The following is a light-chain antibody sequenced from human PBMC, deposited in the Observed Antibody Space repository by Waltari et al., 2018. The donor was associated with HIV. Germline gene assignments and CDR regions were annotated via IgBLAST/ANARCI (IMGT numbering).Light chain of an antibody. Sequence: QSALTQPPSASWSPGQSVTISCTGTSSDVGGYNYVSWYQQHPGKAPKLMIYEVSKRPSGVPDRFSGSKSGNTASLTVSGLQAEDEADYYCNSYAGSNNVVFGGGTKVTVL. J-gene: IGLJ2*01. CDR1: SSDVGGYNY. CDR2: EVS. V-gene: IGLV2-8*01. CDR3: NSYAGSNNVV.